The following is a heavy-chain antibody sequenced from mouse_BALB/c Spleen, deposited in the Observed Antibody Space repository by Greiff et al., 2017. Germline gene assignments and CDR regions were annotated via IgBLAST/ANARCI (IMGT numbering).Heavy chain of an antibody. CDR1: GFSLTSYG. Sequence: VQLQQSGPGLVQPSQSLSITCTVSGFSLTSYGVHWVRQSPGKGLEWLGVIWSGGSTDYNAAFISRLSISKDNSKSQVFFKMNSLQADDTAIYYCARIYDGYYVWYFDVWGAGTTVTVSS. V-gene: IGHV2-4-1*01. J-gene: IGHJ1*01. CDR2: IWSGGST. CDR3: ARIYDGYYVWYFDV. D-gene: IGHD2-3*01.